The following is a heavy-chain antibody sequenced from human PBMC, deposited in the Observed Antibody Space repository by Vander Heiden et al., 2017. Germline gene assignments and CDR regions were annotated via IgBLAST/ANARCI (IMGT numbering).Heavy chain of an antibody. D-gene: IGHD3-10*01. Sequence: QVQLVASGGGVVQPGRSLRLSCAASGFTFSSYAMHWVRQAPGKGLEWVAVISYDGSNKYYADSVKGRFTISRDNSKNTLYLQMNSLRAEDTAVYYCARHKHYYGSGSYLGWFDPWGQGTLVTVSS. V-gene: IGHV3-30-3*01. J-gene: IGHJ5*02. CDR3: ARHKHYYGSGSYLGWFDP. CDR1: GFTFSSYA. CDR2: ISYDGSNK.